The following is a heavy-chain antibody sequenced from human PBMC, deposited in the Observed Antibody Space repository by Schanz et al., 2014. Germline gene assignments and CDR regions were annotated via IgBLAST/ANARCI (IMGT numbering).Heavy chain of an antibody. Sequence: VQLLESGGGLVKRGGSLRLSCAASGFTLSSYWMHWIRQHPGKGLEWIGFISYSGSTYYNPSLKSRVTISVDTSKNQFSLNLSSATAADTAVYYCARDRGHGDLPGDIWGQGTMVTVSS. CDR2: ISYSGST. CDR1: GFTLSSYW. CDR3: ARDRGHGDLPGDI. V-gene: IGHV4-31*02. J-gene: IGHJ3*02. D-gene: IGHD4-17*01.